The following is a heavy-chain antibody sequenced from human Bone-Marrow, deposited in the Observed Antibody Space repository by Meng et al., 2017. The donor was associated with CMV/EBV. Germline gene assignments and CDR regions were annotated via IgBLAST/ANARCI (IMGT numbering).Heavy chain of an antibody. V-gene: IGHV1-18*01. CDR2: ISAYNGNT. CDR3: ARDDYDFWSGYPKYFQH. J-gene: IGHJ1*01. Sequence: QVQLSRTGAEVTKPGASGKFSCKASGYNFTSYGSSWVRQAPGKGLEWMGWISAYNGNTNYAQKLQGRVTMTTDTSTSTAYMELRSLRSDDTAVYYCARDDYDFWSGYPKYFQHWGQGTLVTVSS. D-gene: IGHD3-3*01. CDR1: GYNFTSYG.